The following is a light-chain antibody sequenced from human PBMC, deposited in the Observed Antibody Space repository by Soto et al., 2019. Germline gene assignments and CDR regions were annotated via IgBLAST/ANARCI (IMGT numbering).Light chain of an antibody. Sequence: EIVLTQSPGTLSLSPGERATLSCRASQSVNSNYLARYQQRPGQAPRLLIFGASYRATGIPDRFSGSGSGTDFTLTISRLEPEDFAVYYCQQYGNSPPEFTFGPGTKVDSK. CDR2: GAS. J-gene: IGKJ3*01. CDR1: QSVNSNY. V-gene: IGKV3-20*01. CDR3: QQYGNSPPEFT.